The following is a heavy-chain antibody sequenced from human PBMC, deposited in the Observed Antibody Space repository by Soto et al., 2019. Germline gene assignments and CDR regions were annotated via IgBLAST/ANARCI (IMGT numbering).Heavy chain of an antibody. D-gene: IGHD2-21*01. J-gene: IGHJ4*02. V-gene: IGHV3-30*18. Sequence: GGSLRLSCAASGFTFSSYGMHWVCQAPGKALEWVAVISYDGSNKYYADSVKGRFTISRDNSKNTLYLQMNSLRAEDTAVYYCGKGEDYFGYWGQGSLVAVAS. CDR2: ISYDGSNK. CDR1: GFTFSSYG. CDR3: GKGEDYFGY.